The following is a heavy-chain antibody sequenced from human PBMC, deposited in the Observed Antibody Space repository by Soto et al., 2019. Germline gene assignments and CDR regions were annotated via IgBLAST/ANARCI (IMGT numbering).Heavy chain of an antibody. CDR1: GGSFSGYY. Sequence: QVQLQQWGGGLLKPSETLSLTCAVYGGSFSGYYWSWIRQPPGKGLEWIGEINHSGSTNYNPSLKNRVTISVDTSKNQFSLKLSSVTAADTAVYYCARSSGWYRRWFDPWGQGTLVTVSS. CDR3: ARSSGWYRRWFDP. D-gene: IGHD6-19*01. CDR2: INHSGST. J-gene: IGHJ5*02. V-gene: IGHV4-34*01.